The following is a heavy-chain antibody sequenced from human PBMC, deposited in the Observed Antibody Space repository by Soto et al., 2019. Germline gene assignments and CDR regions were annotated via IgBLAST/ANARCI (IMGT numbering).Heavy chain of an antibody. V-gene: IGHV1-18*01. Sequence: ASVKVSCKASGYTFTSYGINWVRQAPGQGLEWMGWISAYNGNTNYAQKLQGRVTMTTDTSTSTAYMELRSLRSDDTAVYYCARDSPYYDDSSGYYSGDYWGQGTLVTVSS. D-gene: IGHD3-22*01. J-gene: IGHJ4*02. CDR3: ARDSPYYDDSSGYYSGDY. CDR2: ISAYNGNT. CDR1: GYTFTSYG.